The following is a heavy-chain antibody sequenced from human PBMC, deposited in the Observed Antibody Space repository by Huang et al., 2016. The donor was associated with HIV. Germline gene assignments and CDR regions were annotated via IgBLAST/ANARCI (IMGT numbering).Heavy chain of an antibody. J-gene: IGHJ4*02. CDR1: GGSFSNHG. V-gene: IGHV1-69*01. CDR3: ARESNIVVVPHTIKFFDY. D-gene: IGHD2-2*01. Sequence: QVQLVQSGAEVKKPGSSVKVSCKASGGSFSNHGFSWGRQGPGHGLEWMGGIVPTFETTNYAQKFQGRVTITADESTGTAYLELSSLRSEDTAVYFCARESNIVVVPHTIKFFDYWGQGTLVTVSS. CDR2: IVPTFETT.